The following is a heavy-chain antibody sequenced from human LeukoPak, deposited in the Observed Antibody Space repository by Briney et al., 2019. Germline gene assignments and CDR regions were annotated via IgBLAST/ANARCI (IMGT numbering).Heavy chain of an antibody. CDR2: IKQDGSQE. D-gene: IGHD3-3*01. Sequence: GGSLRLSCAASGFTVSSNYLSWVRQAPGKGLEWVAHIKQDGSQEYYVDSVKGRFTISRDSAKNSLYLQMNSLRAEDTAVYYCARGVPYDSWSGPHYSDYWGQGTLVTASS. J-gene: IGHJ4*02. V-gene: IGHV3-7*01. CDR3: ARGVPYDSWSGPHYSDY. CDR1: GFTVSSNY.